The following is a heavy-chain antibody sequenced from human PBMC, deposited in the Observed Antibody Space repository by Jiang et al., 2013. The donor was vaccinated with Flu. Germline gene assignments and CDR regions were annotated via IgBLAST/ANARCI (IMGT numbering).Heavy chain of an antibody. J-gene: IGHJ4*02. CDR2: IKIRTGET. Sequence: SGAEVKKPGASVKVSCKASGYTFTGYYMHWVRQAPGQGLEWMGWIKIRTGETNYGQRFQDRVTLTRDTSINTAYMELSGLRSADTAVYYCARDPDTPMPIDFWGQGTLVTVSS. D-gene: IGHD5-18*01. CDR1: GYTFTGYY. V-gene: IGHV1-2*02. CDR3: ARDPDTPMPIDF.